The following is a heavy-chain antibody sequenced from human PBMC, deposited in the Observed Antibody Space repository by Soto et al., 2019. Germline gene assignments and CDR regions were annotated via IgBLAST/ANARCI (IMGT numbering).Heavy chain of an antibody. CDR1: GYTFTSYG. Sequence: ASLKFSCKASGYTFTSYGISWVRRAPGQGFEWMGWISAYNGNTNYAQKPQGRVTMTTDTSTSTAYMELRSLRSDDTAVYYCARDQGYYGSGSYSYGMDVWGQGTTVTAP. CDR3: ARDQGYYGSGSYSYGMDV. J-gene: IGHJ6*02. V-gene: IGHV1-18*04. CDR2: ISAYNGNT. D-gene: IGHD3-10*01.